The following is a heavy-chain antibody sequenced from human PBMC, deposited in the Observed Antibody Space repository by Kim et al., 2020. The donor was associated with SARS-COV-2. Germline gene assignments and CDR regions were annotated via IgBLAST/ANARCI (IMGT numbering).Heavy chain of an antibody. CDR3: AGKRDGYSHDAFDI. V-gene: IGHV1-69*13. CDR2: IIPIFGTA. D-gene: IGHD4-4*01. J-gene: IGHJ3*02. CDR1: GGTFSSYA. Sequence: SVKVSCKASGGTFSSYAISWVRPAPGQGLEWMGGIIPIFGTANYAQKFQGRVTITADESTSTAYMELSSLRSEDTAVYYCAGKRDGYSHDAFDIWGQGTMVTVSS.